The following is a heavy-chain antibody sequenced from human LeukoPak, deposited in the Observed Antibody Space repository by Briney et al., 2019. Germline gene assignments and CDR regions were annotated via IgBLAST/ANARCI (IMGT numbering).Heavy chain of an antibody. CDR1: GFTFNNYA. D-gene: IGHD6-19*01. J-gene: IGHJ4*02. Sequence: PGGSLRLSCAASGFTFNNYAMSWVRQAPGKGLEWVSAITDSGGDTYHADSVKGRFTISRDNAKNSVYLQMNSLRVDDTAVYYCVGGYGWLPDYWGQGALVTVSS. CDR3: VGGYGWLPDY. CDR2: ITDSGGDT. V-gene: IGHV3-23*01.